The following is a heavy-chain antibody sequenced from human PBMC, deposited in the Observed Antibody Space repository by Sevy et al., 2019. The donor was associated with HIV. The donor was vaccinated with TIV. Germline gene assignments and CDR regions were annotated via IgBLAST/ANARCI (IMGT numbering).Heavy chain of an antibody. Sequence: ETLSLTCTVSGVSVSGYYWSWIRQSPGKGLEWIGYFFYSGNTHYNPSLESRVTISIDTSKNQLSLRLSSVTAADTAVYYCARAGDGQGGFVDYYYLDVWGKGTSVTVSS. J-gene: IGHJ6*03. CDR1: GVSVSGYY. V-gene: IGHV4-59*02. D-gene: IGHD7-27*01. CDR3: ARAGDGQGGFVDYYYLDV. CDR2: FFYSGNT.